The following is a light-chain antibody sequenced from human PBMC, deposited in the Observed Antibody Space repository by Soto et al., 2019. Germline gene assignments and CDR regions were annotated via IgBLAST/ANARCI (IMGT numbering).Light chain of an antibody. CDR1: QSLDNY. Sequence: EIVLTQSPATLSLSPGERATLSCRASQSLDNYLAWYQHKPGQAPRLLIYDASTRATDIPAMFSGSGSGTDFTLTISSLDPEDFAVYYCQQRGHWPSFGGGTKVEIK. V-gene: IGKV3-11*01. CDR3: QQRGHWPS. J-gene: IGKJ4*01. CDR2: DAS.